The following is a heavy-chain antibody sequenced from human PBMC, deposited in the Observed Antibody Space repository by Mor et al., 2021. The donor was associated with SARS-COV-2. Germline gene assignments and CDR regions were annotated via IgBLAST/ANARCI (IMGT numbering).Heavy chain of an antibody. J-gene: IGHJ3*02. V-gene: IGHV3-7*05. CDR3: ARDSYDYYDSSGGAFDI. CDR2: IKQDGSEK. D-gene: IGHD3-22*01. Sequence: VRQAPGKGLEWVANIKQDGSEKYYVDSVKGRFTISRDNAKNSLYLQMNSLRAEDTAVYYCARDSYDYYDSSGGAFDIWGQGTM.